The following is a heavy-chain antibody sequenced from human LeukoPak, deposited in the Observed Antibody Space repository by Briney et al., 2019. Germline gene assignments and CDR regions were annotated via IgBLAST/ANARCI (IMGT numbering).Heavy chain of an antibody. Sequence: GASVKVSCKASGYTFTSYGISWVRQAPGQGLEWMGWISAYNGNTNYAQKLQGRVTMTTDTSTSTAYMELRSLRSDDTAVYYCARLGLRSLEGDWFDPWGQGTLVTVSS. CDR2: ISAYNGNT. V-gene: IGHV1-18*01. J-gene: IGHJ5*02. CDR1: GYTFTSYG. D-gene: IGHD3-3*01. CDR3: ARLGLRSLEGDWFDP.